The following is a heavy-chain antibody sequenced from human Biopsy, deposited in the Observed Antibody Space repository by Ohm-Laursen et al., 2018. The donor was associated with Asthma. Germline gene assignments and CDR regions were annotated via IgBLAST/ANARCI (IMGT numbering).Heavy chain of an antibody. CDR2: INPNSGAT. V-gene: IGHV1-2*06. CDR3: ARGQKSAGDRWFDP. Sequence: ASVKVSCKASGYPFIGYHIHWMRQAPGQGLEWMGRINPNSGATNYAQKFQGRVTMTRDTSISTAYMEVSRLRSDDTAVYYCARGQKSAGDRWFDPWGPGTLVTVSS. D-gene: IGHD6-13*01. CDR1: GYPFIGYH. J-gene: IGHJ5*02.